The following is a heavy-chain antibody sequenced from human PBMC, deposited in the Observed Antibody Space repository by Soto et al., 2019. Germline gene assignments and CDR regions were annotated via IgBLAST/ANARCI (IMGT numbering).Heavy chain of an antibody. D-gene: IGHD1-26*01. V-gene: IGHV1-69*01. CDR1: GVTFSSYA. Sequence: QVQLVQSGAEVKKPGSSVKVSCKASGVTFSSYAISWVRQAPGQGHEWMGGIIPIFGTANYAQKFQDRVTITADESTSTAYMELSSLRSEATAVYYCAQSGTGEYFPHWGQGTLVTVSS. J-gene: IGHJ1*01. CDR3: AQSGTGEYFPH. CDR2: IIPIFGTA.